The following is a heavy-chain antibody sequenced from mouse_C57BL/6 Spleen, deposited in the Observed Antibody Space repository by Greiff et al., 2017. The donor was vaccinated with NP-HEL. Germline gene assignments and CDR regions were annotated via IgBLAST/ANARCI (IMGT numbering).Heavy chain of an antibody. D-gene: IGHD1-2*01. CDR1: GYTFTSYW. J-gene: IGHJ3*01. V-gene: IGHV1-52*01. CDR2: IDPSDSET. Sequence: VQLQQPGAELVRPGSSVKLSCKASGYTFTSYWMHWVKQRPIQGLEWIGNIDPSDSETHYNQKFKDKATLTVDKSSSTAYMQLSSRTSEDSAVYYGARTPGSSSWFAYWGQGTLVTVSA. CDR3: ARTPGSSSWFAY.